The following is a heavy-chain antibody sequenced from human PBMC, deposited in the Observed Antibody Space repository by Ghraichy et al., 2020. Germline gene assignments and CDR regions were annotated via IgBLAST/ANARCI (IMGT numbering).Heavy chain of an antibody. CDR3: ARRCTGTSCQRGAFDF. Sequence: SETLSITCTVSGASIRSNDYYWAWVRQPPGKGLEWIGSISYSGTTFYNPSLKSRVTKSVDTSKSQFSLKLDSVTATDTAVYYCARRCTGTSCQRGAFDFWGQGTMVTVSS. CDR2: ISYSGTT. J-gene: IGHJ3*01. V-gene: IGHV4-39*01. D-gene: IGHD2-2*01. CDR1: GASIRSNDYY.